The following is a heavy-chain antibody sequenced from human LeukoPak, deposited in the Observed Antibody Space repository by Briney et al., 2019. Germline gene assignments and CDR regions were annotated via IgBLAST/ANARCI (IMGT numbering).Heavy chain of an antibody. CDR3: ARSSEGDYYGSGSYYRD. CDR1: GGSISSYY. V-gene: IGHV4-4*09. J-gene: IGHJ4*02. CDR2: IYTSGST. D-gene: IGHD3-10*01. Sequence: PSETLSLTCTVSGGSISSYYWSWIRQPPGKGLEWIGYIYTSGSTNYNPSLKSRVTISVDTSKNQFSLKLSSVTATDTAVYYCARSSEGDYYGSGSYYRDWGQGTLVTVSS.